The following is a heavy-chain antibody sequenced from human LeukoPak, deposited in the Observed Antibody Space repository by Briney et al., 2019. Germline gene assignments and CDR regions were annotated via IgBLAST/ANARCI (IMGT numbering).Heavy chain of an antibody. CDR2: IYYSGST. Sequence: SETLSLTRTVSGGSISSSSYYWGWIRQPPGKGLEWIGSIYYSGSTYYNPSLKSRVTISVDTSKNQFSLKLSSVTAADTAVYYCAVRGYSYGYEWGQGTLVTVSS. J-gene: IGHJ4*02. D-gene: IGHD5-18*01. V-gene: IGHV4-39*07. CDR3: AVRGYSYGYE. CDR1: GGSISSSSYY.